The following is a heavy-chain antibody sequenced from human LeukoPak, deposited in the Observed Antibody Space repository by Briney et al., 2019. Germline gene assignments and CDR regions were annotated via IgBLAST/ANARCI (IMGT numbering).Heavy chain of an antibody. Sequence: GGSLRLSCAASGFTFSSYSMNWVRQAPGKGLEWVSSISSSSSYIYYADSVKGRFTISRDNAKNSLYLQMNSLRAEDTAVYYCARDFVSGLLSWLDPWGQGTLVTVSS. CDR3: ARDFVSGLLSWLDP. D-gene: IGHD1-26*01. J-gene: IGHJ5*02. CDR1: GFTFSSYS. V-gene: IGHV3-21*01. CDR2: ISSSSSYI.